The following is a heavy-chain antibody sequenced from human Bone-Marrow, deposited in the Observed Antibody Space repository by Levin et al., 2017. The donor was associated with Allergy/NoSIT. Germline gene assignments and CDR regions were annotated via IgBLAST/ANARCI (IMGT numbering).Heavy chain of an antibody. V-gene: IGHV3-23*01. CDR1: GFSFSSFA. D-gene: IGHD1-14*01. CDR2: ISGAGS. J-gene: IGHJ4*02. Sequence: SCVASGFSFSSFAMSWVRQAPGKGLEWVSTISGAGSYYADSVKGRFTISRDNSKNTLYLQMNSLRAEDTALYHCAKGLTTSDYWGQGTLVTVSS. CDR3: AKGLTTSDY.